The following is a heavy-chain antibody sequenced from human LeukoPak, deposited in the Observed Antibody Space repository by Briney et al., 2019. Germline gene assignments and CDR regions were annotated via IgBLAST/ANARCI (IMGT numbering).Heavy chain of an antibody. CDR1: GYTFTSYG. V-gene: IGHV1-18*01. Sequence: GASVKVSCKASGYTFTSYGISWVRQAPGQGLEWMGWISAYNGNTNYAQKLQGRVTMTTDTSTSTAHMELRSLRSDDTAVYYCARVNGRRGYSYGNDYWGQGTLVTVSS. CDR3: ARVNGRRGYSYGNDY. CDR2: ISAYNGNT. D-gene: IGHD5-18*01. J-gene: IGHJ4*02.